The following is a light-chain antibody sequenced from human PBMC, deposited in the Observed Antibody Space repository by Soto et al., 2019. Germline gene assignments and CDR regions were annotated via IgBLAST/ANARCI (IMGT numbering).Light chain of an antibody. Sequence: QSVLTQPASVPGSPGQSITISCTGTSSDVGGYNYVSWYQQHPGKAPKLMIYEVSNRPSGDSNRFSGSKSGNTASLTISGLQAEDEADYYCSSYTSSSSYVFGTGTRSPS. J-gene: IGLJ1*01. V-gene: IGLV2-14*01. CDR1: SSDVGGYNY. CDR2: EVS. CDR3: SSYTSSSSYV.